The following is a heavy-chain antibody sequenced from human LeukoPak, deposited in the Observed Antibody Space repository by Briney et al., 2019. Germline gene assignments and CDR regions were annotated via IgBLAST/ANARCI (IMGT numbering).Heavy chain of an antibody. J-gene: IGHJ6*02. CDR1: GFTFSSYS. Sequence: PGGSLRLSCAASGFTFSSYSMNWVRQAPGKGLEWVSSISSSSSYIYYADSVKGRFTISRDNAKNSLYLQMNSLRAEDTAVYYCARYTVVPADMLGADYYYYGMDVWGQGTTATVSS. CDR3: ARYTVVPADMLGADYYYYGMDV. D-gene: IGHD2-2*01. CDR2: ISSSSSYI. V-gene: IGHV3-21*01.